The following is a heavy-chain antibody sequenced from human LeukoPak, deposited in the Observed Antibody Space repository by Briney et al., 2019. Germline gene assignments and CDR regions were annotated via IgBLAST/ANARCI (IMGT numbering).Heavy chain of an antibody. D-gene: IGHD3-9*01. CDR2: IDWDDDK. CDR1: GFSLSTSGMR. CDR3: ARTSPTHDILTGYAPVHFDY. Sequence: SGPALVKPTQTLTLTCTFSGFSLSTSGMRVSWIRQPPGEALEWLARIDWDDDKFYSTSLKTRLTISKDTSKNQVVLTMTNMDPVDTATYYCARTSPTHDILTGYAPVHFDYWGQGTLVTVSS. J-gene: IGHJ4*02. V-gene: IGHV2-70*04.